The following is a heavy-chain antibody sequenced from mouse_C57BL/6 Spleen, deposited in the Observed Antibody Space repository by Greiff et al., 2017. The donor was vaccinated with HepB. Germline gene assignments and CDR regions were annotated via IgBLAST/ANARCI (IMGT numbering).Heavy chain of an antibody. J-gene: IGHJ3*01. Sequence: QVQLQQPGAELVMPGASVKLSCKASGYTFTSYWMHWVKQRPGQGLEWIGEIDPSDSYTNYNQKFKGKSTLTVDKSSSTAYRQLSSLTSEDSAVYYCARGHDGYYWFAYWGQGTLVTVSA. CDR1: GYTFTSYW. CDR2: IDPSDSYT. CDR3: ARGHDGYYWFAY. D-gene: IGHD2-3*01. V-gene: IGHV1-69*01.